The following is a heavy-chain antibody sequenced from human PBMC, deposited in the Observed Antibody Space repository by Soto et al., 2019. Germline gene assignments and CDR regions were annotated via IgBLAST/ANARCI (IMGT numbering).Heavy chain of an antibody. J-gene: IGHJ5*02. CDR2: ICNYNSKK. CDR3: ARSSDCFAHLGYNWLDP. V-gene: IGHV1-18*01. D-gene: IGHD2-21*01. Sequence: SVKVSCKVSRDTFHYYGISWVRQAPRQGLEGMGWICNYNSKKDYANKFQGRVTMIIDTSTNTAYMHLTRLRSYVTAVYSCARSSDCFAHLGYNWLDPWGQGTLVTVSS. CDR1: RDTFHYYG.